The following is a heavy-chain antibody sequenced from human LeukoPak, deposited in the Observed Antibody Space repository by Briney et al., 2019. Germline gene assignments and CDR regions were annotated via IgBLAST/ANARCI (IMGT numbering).Heavy chain of an antibody. D-gene: IGHD3-22*01. J-gene: IGHJ4*02. Sequence: PSETLSLTCSVSGDSISNYFWSWIRQPAGKGLEWIGRIYTSGSTDYNPSLKSRVTMSVDTSKNQFSLKLWSVTAADTAVYYCARESKSYDGSGFYHDSWGQGTLGTVSS. CDR2: IYTSGST. CDR1: GDSISNYF. V-gene: IGHV4-4*07. CDR3: ARESKSYDGSGFYHDS.